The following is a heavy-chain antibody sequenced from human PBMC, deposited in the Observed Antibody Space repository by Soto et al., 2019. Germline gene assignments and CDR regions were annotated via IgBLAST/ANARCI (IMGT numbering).Heavy chain of an antibody. Sequence: PGGSLRLSCAASGFTFSSYGMHWVRKAPGKGLEWVAVIWYDGSNKYYADSVKGRFTISRDSSKNTLYLQMNSLRAEDTAVYYCARYGYSSSFGIDYWGQGTLVTVSS. J-gene: IGHJ4*02. CDR1: GFTFSSYG. CDR2: IWYDGSNK. V-gene: IGHV3-33*01. CDR3: ARYGYSSSFGIDY. D-gene: IGHD6-6*01.